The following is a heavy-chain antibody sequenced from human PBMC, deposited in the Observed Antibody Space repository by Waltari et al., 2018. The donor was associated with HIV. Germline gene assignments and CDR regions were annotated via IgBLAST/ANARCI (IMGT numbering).Heavy chain of an antibody. V-gene: IGHV1-69*13. CDR2: IIPSFGTA. D-gene: IGHD6-19*01. J-gene: IGHJ1*01. CDR3: AIFVMAVAATGNFQH. Sequence: QVQLVQSGAEVKKPGSSVKVSCKASGGTFSSYAISWVRQAPGQGLEWMGGIIPSFGTANYAQKCQGRVTITADESTSTAYMELSSLRSEDTAVYYCAIFVMAVAATGNFQHWGQGTLVTVSS. CDR1: GGTFSSYA.